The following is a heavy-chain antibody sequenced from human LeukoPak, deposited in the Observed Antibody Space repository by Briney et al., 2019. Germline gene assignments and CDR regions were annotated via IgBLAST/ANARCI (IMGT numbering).Heavy chain of an antibody. CDR2: IYPGDSDT. V-gene: IGHV5-51*01. Sequence: GESLKISCKGSGYSFTSYWIGWVRQMPGKGLEWMGIIYPGDSDTRYSPSFQGQVTISADKSISTAYLQWSSLKASDTAMYYCARGLVAATRADHWFDPWGQGTLVTVSS. J-gene: IGHJ5*02. CDR1: GYSFTSYW. CDR3: ARGLVAATRADHWFDP. D-gene: IGHD2-15*01.